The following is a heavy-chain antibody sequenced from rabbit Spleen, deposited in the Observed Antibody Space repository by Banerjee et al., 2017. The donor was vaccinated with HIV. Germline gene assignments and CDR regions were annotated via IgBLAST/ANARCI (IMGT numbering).Heavy chain of an antibody. J-gene: IGHJ4*01. CDR1: GIDFSNYA. Sequence: QQQLEESGGGLIQPGGSLKLSCKASGIDFSNYAMIWVRQAPGKGPEWIAYIYPGFGIRNYADSVKGRFTISSDNAQNTVFLQMTSLTASDTATYFCARDAVGYAGIAPYFNLWGPGTLVTVS. V-gene: IGHV1S47*01. CDR3: ARDAVGYAGIAPYFNL. D-gene: IGHD4-2*01. CDR2: IYPGFGIR.